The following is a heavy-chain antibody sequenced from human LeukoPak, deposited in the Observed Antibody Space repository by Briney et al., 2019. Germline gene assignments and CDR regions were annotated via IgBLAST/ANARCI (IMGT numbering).Heavy chain of an antibody. J-gene: IGHJ5*02. CDR3: AREYDSSGYYSGFDP. Sequence: ASVKVSCKASGYTFTSYAMHWGRQAPGQRLEWMGWINAGNGNTKYSQKFQGRVTITRDTSASTAYMELSSLRSEDTAAYYCAREYDSSGYYSGFDPWGQGTLVTVSS. V-gene: IGHV1-3*01. D-gene: IGHD3-22*01. CDR1: GYTFTSYA. CDR2: INAGNGNT.